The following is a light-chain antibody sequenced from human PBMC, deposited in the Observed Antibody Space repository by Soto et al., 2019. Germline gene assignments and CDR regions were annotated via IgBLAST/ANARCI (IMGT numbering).Light chain of an antibody. Sequence: EIVLTQSPATLSLSPGERATLSCRASQSVSTYLASYQQKPGQAPRLLIYDASNRATGIPTRFSGSGSGTDFTLTISNLEPEDFAVYYCQQRRNWPPLTFGGGTKVEIK. CDR3: QQRRNWPPLT. CDR1: QSVSTY. V-gene: IGKV3-11*01. J-gene: IGKJ4*01. CDR2: DAS.